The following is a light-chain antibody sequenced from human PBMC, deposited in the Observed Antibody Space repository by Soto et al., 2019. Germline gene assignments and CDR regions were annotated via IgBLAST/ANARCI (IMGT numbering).Light chain of an antibody. J-gene: IGLJ3*02. CDR2: DVS. V-gene: IGLV2-8*01. CDR1: SSDVGGYNY. CDR3: SSYAGSNNVV. Sequence: QSALTQPPSASGSPGQSVTISCTGTSSDVGGYNYVSWYQQQPGKAPKLVIYDVSKRPSGVPDGFSGSKSGNTASLTVSGLQAEDEADYYCSSYAGSNNVVFVGGTKVTVL.